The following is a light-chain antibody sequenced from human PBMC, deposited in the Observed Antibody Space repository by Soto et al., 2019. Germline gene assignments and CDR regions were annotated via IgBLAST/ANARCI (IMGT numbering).Light chain of an antibody. J-gene: IGKJ1*01. Sequence: EIVLTQSPATLSLSPGERATFSCKASQSVGTSLAWFQQKPGQAPRLLIYDASVRATGIPARFSGSGSGTDFTLTISRLQPEDIAMYYCQQSSNWPPWTSRRGTQVDIK. CDR2: DAS. CDR3: QQSSNWPPWT. CDR1: QSVGTS. V-gene: IGKV3-11*01.